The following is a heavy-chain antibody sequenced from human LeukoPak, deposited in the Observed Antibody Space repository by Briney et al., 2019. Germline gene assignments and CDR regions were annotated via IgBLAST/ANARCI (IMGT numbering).Heavy chain of an antibody. D-gene: IGHD3-22*01. CDR2: ISSSSSYI. J-gene: IGHJ4*02. V-gene: IGHV3-21*01. Sequence: GGSLRLFCAASGFSFSSYSMNWVRQAPGKWLEWVSSISSSSSYIYYADSVKGRFTISRDNAKNSLYLQMNSLRAEDTAVYYCARDFLYYDSSGYNFDYWGQGTLVTVSS. CDR3: ARDFLYYDSSGYNFDY. CDR1: GFSFSSYS.